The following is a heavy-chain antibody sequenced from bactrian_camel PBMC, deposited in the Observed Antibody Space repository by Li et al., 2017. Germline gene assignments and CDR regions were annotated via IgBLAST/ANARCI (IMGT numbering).Heavy chain of an antibody. V-gene: IGHV3S1*01. CDR1: LNPDSRYC. CDR2: IYYGEGST. J-gene: IGHJ6*01. D-gene: IGHD2*01. CDR3: AADRRVGGICYESSRA. Sequence: HVQLVESGGGSVQAGGSLRLSCETSLNPDSRYCMEWFRQAPGKEREKVASIYYGEGSTYYSESVKGRFTISHDAAKNTYLQMNNLKPEDTAMYYCAADRRVGGICYESSRAWGQGTQVTVS.